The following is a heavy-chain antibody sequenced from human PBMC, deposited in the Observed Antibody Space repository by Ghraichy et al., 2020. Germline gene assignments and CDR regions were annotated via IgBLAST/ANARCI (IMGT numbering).Heavy chain of an antibody. CDR1: GGSISSYY. J-gene: IGHJ4*02. CDR2: IYYSGST. CDR3: ARSGSGSYYRPPPNFDY. V-gene: IGHV4-59*01. Sequence: SETLSLTCTVSGGSISSYYWSWIRQPPGKGLEWIGYIYYSGSTNYNPSLKSRVTISVDTSKNQFSLKLSSVTAADTAVYYCARSGSGSYYRPPPNFDYWGQGTLVTVSS. D-gene: IGHD3-10*01.